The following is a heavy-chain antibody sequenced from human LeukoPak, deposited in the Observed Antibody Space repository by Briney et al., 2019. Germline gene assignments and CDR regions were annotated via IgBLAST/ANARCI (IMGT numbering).Heavy chain of an antibody. CDR3: ARVGYSYGIDY. CDR1: GGSISSGGYY. V-gene: IGHV4-31*03. Sequence: SETLSLTCTVSGGSISSGGYYWSWIRQHPGKGLEWIGYIYYSGSTYYNPSLKSRVTISVDTSKNQSSLKLSSVTAADTAVYYCARVGYSYGIDYWGQGTLVTVSS. D-gene: IGHD5-18*01. J-gene: IGHJ4*02. CDR2: IYYSGST.